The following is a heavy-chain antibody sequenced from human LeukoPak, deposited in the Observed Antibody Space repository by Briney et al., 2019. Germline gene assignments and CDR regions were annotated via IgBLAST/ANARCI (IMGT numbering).Heavy chain of an antibody. Sequence: PSETLSLTCTVSGGSISGGSYYWGWIRQPPGKGLEWIAYVFSSGSTYYNPSLKSRVTISVDTSKNQFSLKLSSVTAADTAVYYCALDSSGYYYFDYWGQGTLVTVSS. CDR1: GGSISGGSYY. D-gene: IGHD3-22*01. CDR2: VFSSGST. V-gene: IGHV4-39*07. CDR3: ALDSSGYYYFDY. J-gene: IGHJ4*02.